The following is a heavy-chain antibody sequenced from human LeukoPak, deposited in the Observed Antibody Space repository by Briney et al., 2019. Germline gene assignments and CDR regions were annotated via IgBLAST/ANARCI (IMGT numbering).Heavy chain of an antibody. CDR2: IASDGSST. D-gene: IGHD5-24*01. J-gene: IGHJ4*02. CDR1: GFTFSSYW. Sequence: PGGSLRLSCAASGFTFSSYWMNWVRQAPGKGLVWVSRIASDGSSTTYADSVKGRFSISRDNAKNTLYLQMNSLRVEDTAVYYCARGGDGYNNFGYWGQGTLVTVSS. V-gene: IGHV3-74*01. CDR3: ARGGDGYNNFGY.